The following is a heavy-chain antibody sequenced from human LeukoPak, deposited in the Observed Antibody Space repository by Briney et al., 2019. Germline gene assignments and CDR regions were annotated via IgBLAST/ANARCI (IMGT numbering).Heavy chain of an antibody. J-gene: IGHJ4*02. V-gene: IGHV1-18*01. CDR2: ITAYNGNT. CDR3: ARRLSGGYGLDY. D-gene: IGHD5-12*01. Sequence: GASVKVSCKASGYTFTNYGISWVRQAPGQGLEWMGWITAYNGNTNYAQMVQDRVTMTTDTSTGTAYMDLRSLRSDDTAVYYCARRLSGGYGLDYWGQGTLVTVSS. CDR1: GYTFTNYG.